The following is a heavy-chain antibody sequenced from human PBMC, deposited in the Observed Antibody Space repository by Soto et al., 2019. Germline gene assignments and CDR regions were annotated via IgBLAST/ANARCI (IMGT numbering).Heavy chain of an antibody. J-gene: IGHJ4*02. CDR3: AKDRMGAGVRGYFDY. D-gene: IGHD3-10*01. CDR2: ISYDGSNK. CDR1: GFTFSSYG. V-gene: IGHV3-30*18. Sequence: QVQLVESGGGVVQPGTPLRLSCAGSGFTFSSYGMDWVRQAPGKGLEWVAVISYDGSNKYYADSVKGRFTISRDNSKNTLYLQMSSLRADDTAVYYCAKDRMGAGVRGYFDYWGQGTLVTVSS.